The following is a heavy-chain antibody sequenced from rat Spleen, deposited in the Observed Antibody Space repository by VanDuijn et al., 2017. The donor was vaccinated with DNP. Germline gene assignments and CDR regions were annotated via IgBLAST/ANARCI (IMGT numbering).Heavy chain of an antibody. Sequence: EVQLVESGGGLVQPGGSLKLSCAASGFTFSNYHMAWVRQAPTKGLEWVASISTGGGNTYSRDSVKGRFTISRDNAKNTQYLQMDSLRSEDTATYYCARHVAYSSYLDYWGQGVMVTVSS. CDR2: ISTGGGNT. CDR3: ARHVAYSSYLDY. CDR1: GFTFSNYH. D-gene: IGHD1-2*01. J-gene: IGHJ2*01. V-gene: IGHV5S13*01.